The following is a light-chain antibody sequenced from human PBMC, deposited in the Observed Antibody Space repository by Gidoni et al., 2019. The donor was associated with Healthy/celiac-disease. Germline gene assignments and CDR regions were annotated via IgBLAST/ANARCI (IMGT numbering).Light chain of an antibody. CDR1: QSVSSY. Sequence: EIVWTQSPATLSLSPGERATLSCRASQSVSSYLAWYQHKPGQAPRLLIYAASNRATGIPARFSGSGSGTDFTLTISSLEPEDFAVYYCQQRSNWPPVTFGGGTKVEIK. J-gene: IGKJ4*01. V-gene: IGKV3-11*01. CDR2: AAS. CDR3: QQRSNWPPVT.